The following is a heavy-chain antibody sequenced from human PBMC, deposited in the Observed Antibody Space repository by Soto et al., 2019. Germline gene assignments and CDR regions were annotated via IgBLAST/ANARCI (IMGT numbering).Heavy chain of an antibody. CDR2: MNPNSGNT. CDR3: ARDNRYNWNDEGWFDP. CDR1: GYSFSDYD. Sequence: QVQLVQSGAEEKKPGASVKVSCKASGYSFSDYDINWVRQATGQGPEWMGWMNPNSGNTGYAQKFQGRVTMTRNTSINTAYMELSSLGSEDTAVYYCARDNRYNWNDEGWFDPWGQGTLVTVSS. V-gene: IGHV1-8*01. J-gene: IGHJ5*02. D-gene: IGHD1-20*01.